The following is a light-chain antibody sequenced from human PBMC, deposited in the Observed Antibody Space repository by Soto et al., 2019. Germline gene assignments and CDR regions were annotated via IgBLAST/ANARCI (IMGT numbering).Light chain of an antibody. CDR1: KSDVGGYNY. CDR3: SSHKSTSTYV. CDR2: HVS. J-gene: IGLJ1*01. Sequence: QSALTQPVSVSGSPGQSITISCTGTKSDVGGYNYFSWYQQYPGKAPKLMIYHVSNRPSGVSNRFSGSKSGNSSSLTISWLQPEDEGDYYCSSHKSTSTYVFGTGTKVTVL. V-gene: IGLV2-14*01.